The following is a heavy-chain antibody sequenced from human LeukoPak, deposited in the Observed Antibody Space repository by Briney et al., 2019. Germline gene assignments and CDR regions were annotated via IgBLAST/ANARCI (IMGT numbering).Heavy chain of an antibody. J-gene: IGHJ4*02. Sequence: ASVKVSCKASGYTFTGYYMHWVRQAPGQGLEWMGRINPNSGGTNYAQKFQGRVTMTRDTSISTAYMELSRLRSDDTAVYYCARDTRYDYVWESSYYFDYWGQGTLVTVSS. CDR1: GYTFTGYY. CDR2: INPNSGGT. D-gene: IGHD3-16*01. CDR3: ARDTRYDYVWESSYYFDY. V-gene: IGHV1-2*06.